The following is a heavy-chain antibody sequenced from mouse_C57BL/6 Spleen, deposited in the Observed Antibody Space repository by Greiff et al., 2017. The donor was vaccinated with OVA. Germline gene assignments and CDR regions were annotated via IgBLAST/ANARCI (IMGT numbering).Heavy chain of an antibody. Sequence: EVQLVESEGGLVQPGSSMKLSCTASGFTFSDYYMAWVRQVPEKGLEWVANINYDGSSTYYLDSLKSRFIISRDNAKNMLYLQMSSLKSEDTATYYCARDRGSSLDYWGQGTTLTVSS. D-gene: IGHD1-1*01. J-gene: IGHJ2*01. CDR3: ARDRGSSLDY. V-gene: IGHV5-16*01. CDR1: GFTFSDYY. CDR2: INYDGSST.